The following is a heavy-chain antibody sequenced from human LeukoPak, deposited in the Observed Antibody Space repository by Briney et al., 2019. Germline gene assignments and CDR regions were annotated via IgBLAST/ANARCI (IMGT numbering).Heavy chain of an antibody. D-gene: IGHD6-19*01. Sequence: PGGSLRLSCAASGFTFSNAWMSWVRQAPGKGLEWVSSISSSSSYIYYADSVKGRFTISRDNAKNSLYLQMNSLRAEDTAVYYCARGSGWYYYWGQGTLVTVSS. V-gene: IGHV3-21*04. CDR2: ISSSSSYI. J-gene: IGHJ4*02. CDR1: GFTFSNAW. CDR3: ARGSGWYYY.